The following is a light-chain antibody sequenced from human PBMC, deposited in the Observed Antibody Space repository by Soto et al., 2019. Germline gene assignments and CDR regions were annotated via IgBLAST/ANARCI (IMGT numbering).Light chain of an antibody. Sequence: EIVLTQSPATLSLSPGERATLSCRASQSVSSYLAWYQQKPGQAPRLLIYDASNRATGIPARFSGSGSGTDFTLTISSLEPEDFAVYYCQQRSNWPPDFGPGTKVVIK. CDR3: QQRSNWPPD. J-gene: IGKJ3*01. CDR2: DAS. CDR1: QSVSSY. V-gene: IGKV3-11*01.